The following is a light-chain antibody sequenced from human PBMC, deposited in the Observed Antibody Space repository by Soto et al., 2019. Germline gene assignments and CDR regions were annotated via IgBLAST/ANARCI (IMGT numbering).Light chain of an antibody. CDR2: GNS. J-gene: IGLJ2*01. CDR1: SSNIGAGYD. V-gene: IGLV1-40*01. CDR3: QSYDSSLSGHVV. Sequence: QPVLTQPPSVSGAPGQRVTISCTGSSSNIGAGYDLHWYQQLPGTAPKLLIYGNSNRPSGVPDRFSGSKSGTSASLAITGLQAEDEADYYCQSYDSSLSGHVVFGGGTKVTVL.